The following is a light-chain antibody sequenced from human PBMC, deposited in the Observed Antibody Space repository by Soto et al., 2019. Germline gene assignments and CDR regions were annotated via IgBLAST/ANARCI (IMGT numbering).Light chain of an antibody. CDR3: QQYGNSPRT. CDR2: GAS. Sequence: EIVLTQSPGTLSLSPGERATLSCRASQTVSNSYLAWCQQKPGQAPRLLIYGASSRATGIPDRFSGSGSGTDFTLTISRLKPEDFAVYYCQQYGNSPRTFGQGTKVDIK. CDR1: QTVSNSY. V-gene: IGKV3-20*01. J-gene: IGKJ1*01.